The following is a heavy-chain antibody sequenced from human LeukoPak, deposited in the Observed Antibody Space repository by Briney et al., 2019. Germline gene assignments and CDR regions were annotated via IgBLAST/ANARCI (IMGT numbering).Heavy chain of an antibody. V-gene: IGHV4-59*08. D-gene: IGHD6-6*01. CDR2: IYYSGST. J-gene: IGHJ4*02. CDR1: GGSISSYY. CDR3: ARLSEHSSSSSIDY. Sequence: PSETLSLTCTVSGGSISSYYWSWIRQPPEKGLEWIGYIYYSGSTNYNPSLKSRVTISVDTSKNQFSLKLSSVTAADTAVYYCARLSEHSSSSSIDYWGQATLVTVST.